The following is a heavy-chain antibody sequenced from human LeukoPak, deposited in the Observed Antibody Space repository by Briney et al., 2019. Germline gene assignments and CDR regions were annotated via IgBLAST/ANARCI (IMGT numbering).Heavy chain of an antibody. V-gene: IGHV3-53*01. Sequence: GGSLRLSCAASGLTVSSNYMSWVRQAPGKGLEWVSVINSGGNTYYADSVKGRFTISRDNSKNTLYLQMNSLRADDTAVYYCASRGSVARFDYWGQGTLVTVSS. J-gene: IGHJ4*02. CDR2: INSGGNT. CDR1: GLTVSSNY. CDR3: ASRGSVARFDY. D-gene: IGHD3-10*01.